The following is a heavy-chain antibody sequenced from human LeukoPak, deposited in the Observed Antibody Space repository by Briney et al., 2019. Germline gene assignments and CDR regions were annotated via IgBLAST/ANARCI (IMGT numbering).Heavy chain of an antibody. J-gene: IGHJ6*03. V-gene: IGHV3-30*02. CDR2: IRYDGSNK. CDR1: GFTFSSYG. D-gene: IGHD3-22*01. Sequence: PGGSLRLSCAASGFTFSSYGMHWVRQAPGKGLEWVAFIRYDGSNKYYADSVKGRFTISRDNSKNTLYLQMNSLRADDTAVYYCAKETSDSPGNYYYYYYMDVWGKGTTVTISS. CDR3: AKETSDSPGNYYYYYYMDV.